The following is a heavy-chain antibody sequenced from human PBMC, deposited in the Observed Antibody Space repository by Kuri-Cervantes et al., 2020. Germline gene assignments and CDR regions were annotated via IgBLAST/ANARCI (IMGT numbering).Heavy chain of an antibody. V-gene: IGHV3-7*01. CDR3: ARETPNKGPYDILTGYYSPYYYYYGMDV. CDR1: GFTVSSNY. Sequence: GESLKISCAASGFTVSSNYMSWVRQAPGKGLEWVANIKQDGSEKYYVDSVKGRFTISRDNAKNSLYLQMNSLRAEDTAVYYCARETPNKGPYDILTGYYSPYYYYYGMDVWGQGTTVTVSS. J-gene: IGHJ6*02. CDR2: IKQDGSEK. D-gene: IGHD3-9*01.